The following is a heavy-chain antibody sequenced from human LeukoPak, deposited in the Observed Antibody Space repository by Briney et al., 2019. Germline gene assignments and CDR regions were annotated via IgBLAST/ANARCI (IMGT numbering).Heavy chain of an antibody. CDR3: ASLKATVTTRSAHEYYYYYYGMDV. D-gene: IGHD4-17*01. Sequence: SETLSLTCDVYGGSFSGYYWTWIRQPPGKGLEWIGSIYYSGSTYYNPSLKSRVTISVDTSKNQFSLKLSSVTAADTAVYYCASLKATVTTRSAHEYYYYYYGMDVWGQGTTVTVSS. V-gene: IGHV4-34*01. J-gene: IGHJ6*02. CDR1: GGSFSGYY. CDR2: IYYSGST.